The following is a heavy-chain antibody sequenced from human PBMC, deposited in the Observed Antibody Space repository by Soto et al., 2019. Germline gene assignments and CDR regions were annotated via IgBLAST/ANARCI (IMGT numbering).Heavy chain of an antibody. Sequence: GESLKISCKGSGYRFTNYWVGWVRQMPGKGLEWMGTTYPADSDSRYSPSFQGQVTMSADKSISTAYVQWSSLKASDTAMYFCARWEMASVLKREAPLDSWGQGTLVAVS. CDR2: TYPADSDS. CDR3: ARWEMASVLKREAPLDS. V-gene: IGHV5-51*01. J-gene: IGHJ4*02. D-gene: IGHD1-26*01. CDR1: GYRFTNYW.